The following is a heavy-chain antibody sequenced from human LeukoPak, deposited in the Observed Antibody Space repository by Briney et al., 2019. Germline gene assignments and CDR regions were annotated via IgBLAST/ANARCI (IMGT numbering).Heavy chain of an antibody. CDR2: ISSSSSTI. V-gene: IGHV3-48*04. CDR1: GFTFSSYS. CDR3: ARDRCSGWYDCYYGMDV. D-gene: IGHD6-19*01. Sequence: GGSLRLSCAASGFTFSSYSMNWVRQVPGKGLEWVSYISSSSSTIYYADSVKGRFTISRDNAKNSLYLQMNSLRAEDTAVYYCARDRCSGWYDCYYGMDVWGQGTTVTVSS. J-gene: IGHJ6*02.